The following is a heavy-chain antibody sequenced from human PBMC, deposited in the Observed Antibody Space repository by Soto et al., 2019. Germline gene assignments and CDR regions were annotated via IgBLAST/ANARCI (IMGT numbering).Heavy chain of an antibody. CDR1: GGSISSSSYY. D-gene: IGHD6-19*01. CDR3: ARGGREQLLVDRIDY. J-gene: IGHJ4*02. Sequence: PSETLSLTCTVSGGSISSSSYYWGWIRQPPGKGLEWIGSIYYSGSTYYNPSLKSRVTISVDTSKNQFSLKLSSVTAADTAVYYCARGGREQLLVDRIDYWGQGTMVTVSS. CDR2: IYYSGST. V-gene: IGHV4-39*01.